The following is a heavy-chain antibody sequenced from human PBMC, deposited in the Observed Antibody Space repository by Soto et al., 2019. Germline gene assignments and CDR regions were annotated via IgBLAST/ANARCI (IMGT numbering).Heavy chain of an antibody. CDR2: ISTSSSNI. Sequence: GGSLRLSCAASGFTFSSYSMNWVRQAPGKGLEWVSYISTSSSNIYSADSVKGRFTISRDNAKNSLYLQMNSLRDEDTAVYYCARVTAWFGDANWFDPWGQGTLVTVPQ. CDR3: ARVTAWFGDANWFDP. CDR1: GFTFSSYS. V-gene: IGHV3-48*02. J-gene: IGHJ5*02. D-gene: IGHD3-10*01.